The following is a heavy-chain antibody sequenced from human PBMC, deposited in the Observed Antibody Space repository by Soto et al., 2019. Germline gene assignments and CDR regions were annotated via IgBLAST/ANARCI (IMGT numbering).Heavy chain of an antibody. Sequence: EVQLIESGGGVVKPGGSLRVSCAASGFTFNEAWMSWVRQPPGKGLEWVGRIKSKTDGGTTVYAAPVKGRFTISRDDSKNKLYLQMNSLTTEDTAVYYCTTEGLGDVRGYYIDFWGQGALVTVSS. V-gene: IGHV3-15*01. CDR3: TTEGLGDVRGYYIDF. CDR2: IKSKTDGGTT. CDR1: GFTFNEAW. J-gene: IGHJ4*02. D-gene: IGHD3-3*01.